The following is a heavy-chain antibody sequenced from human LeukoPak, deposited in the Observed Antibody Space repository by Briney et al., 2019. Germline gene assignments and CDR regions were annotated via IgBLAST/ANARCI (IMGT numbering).Heavy chain of an antibody. J-gene: IGHJ4*02. CDR2: INPNSGGT. D-gene: IGHD1-20*01. CDR1: GYTFTGYY. V-gene: IGHV1-2*02. Sequence: ASVKVSCKASGYTFTGYYMHWVRQAPGQGLEWMGWINPNSGGTNYAQKFQGRVTMTRHTSISTAYMELSRLRSDDTAVYYCARDREAPDDNWTPHLTYYFDYWGQGTLVTVSS. CDR3: ARDREAPDDNWTPHLTYYFDY.